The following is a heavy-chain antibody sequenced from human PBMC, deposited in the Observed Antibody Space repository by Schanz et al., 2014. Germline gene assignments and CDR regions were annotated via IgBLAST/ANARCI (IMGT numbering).Heavy chain of an antibody. Sequence: DVQLLESGGGLVQPGGSLRLSCAASGFTFNSYAMTWVRQAPGKGLEWVSSISHSGGSKYYADSVKGRFTISRDNSETTLYLQMKSLSADDTAVLYCAKGMGYCSGGTCYDSYYYGLDVWGQGTTXTVSS. CDR1: GFTFNSYA. V-gene: IGHV3-23*01. CDR3: AKGMGYCSGGTCYDSYYYGLDV. CDR2: ISHSGGSK. D-gene: IGHD2-15*01. J-gene: IGHJ6*02.